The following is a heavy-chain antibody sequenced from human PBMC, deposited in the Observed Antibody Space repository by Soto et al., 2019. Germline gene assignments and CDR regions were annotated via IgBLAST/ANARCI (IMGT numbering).Heavy chain of an antibody. Sequence: SETLSLTCSVSGGSINNNYYYWGWVRQPPGKGLEWIGSVSFTGTTYYNPSLKSRVTTSIDTSKNQFSLKLTSVTAADTAVYYCARRYGSAFDIWGQGTMVTV. CDR3: ARRYGSAFDI. J-gene: IGHJ3*02. V-gene: IGHV4-39*07. CDR1: GGSINNNYYY. D-gene: IGHD1-26*01. CDR2: VSFTGTT.